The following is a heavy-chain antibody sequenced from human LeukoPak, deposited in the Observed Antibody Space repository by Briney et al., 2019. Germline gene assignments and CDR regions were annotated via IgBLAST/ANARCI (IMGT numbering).Heavy chain of an antibody. CDR2: LSASGDYT. J-gene: IGHJ4*02. V-gene: IGHV3-23*01. Sequence: GGSLRLSCAGSGFTFSTYDMGWVRQAPGTGLEWVSALSASGDYTEYADSVKGRFTISRDNSQNTLFLQMNSLRAEDTAVYYCAKKSPTIKFPFDNWGQGTLVTVSP. D-gene: IGHD5-24*01. CDR3: AKKSPTIKFPFDN. CDR1: GFTFSTYD.